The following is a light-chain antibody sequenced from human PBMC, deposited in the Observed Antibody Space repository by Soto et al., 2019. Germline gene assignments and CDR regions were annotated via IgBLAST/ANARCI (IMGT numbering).Light chain of an antibody. V-gene: IGLV2-14*01. CDR1: SSDVGGYDY. CDR3: SSYTSSNTLVV. Sequence: ALTQPASVSGSPGQSITISCTGTSSDVGGYDYVSWYQQHPGKAPKVMIYEVSNRPSGVSNRFSGSKSGNTASLTISGLQAEDEADYYCSSYTSSNTLVVFGGGTKLTVL. CDR2: EVS. J-gene: IGLJ2*01.